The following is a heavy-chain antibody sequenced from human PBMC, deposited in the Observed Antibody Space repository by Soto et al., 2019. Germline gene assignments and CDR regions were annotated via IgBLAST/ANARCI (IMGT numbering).Heavy chain of an antibody. CDR1: GFSFSTYV. D-gene: IGHD5-12*01. CDR3: AREGYSCYFFDC. J-gene: IGHJ4*02. Sequence: QVLLVESGGGVVQPGRSLRLSCVASGFSFSTYVMHWVRQPPGKGLEWVAGIWHDGSNKYYADSVKGRATISRDNSENTVYLQMNSLRGEDTAKYYCAREGYSCYFFDCWGQVTLVSVSS. CDR2: IWHDGSNK. V-gene: IGHV3-33*01.